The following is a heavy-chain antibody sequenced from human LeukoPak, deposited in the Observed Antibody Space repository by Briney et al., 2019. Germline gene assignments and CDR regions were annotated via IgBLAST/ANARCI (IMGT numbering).Heavy chain of an antibody. CDR3: ARKEWELLSWFDP. D-gene: IGHD1-26*01. CDR2: IYYSGST. J-gene: IGHJ5*02. V-gene: IGHV4-39*07. CDR1: GGSISSSSYC. Sequence: PSETLSLTCTVSGGSISSSSYCWGWIRQPPGKGLEWIGSIYYSGSTYYNPSLKSRVTISVDTSKNQFSLRLSSVTAADTAVYYCARKEWELLSWFDPWGQGTLVTVPS.